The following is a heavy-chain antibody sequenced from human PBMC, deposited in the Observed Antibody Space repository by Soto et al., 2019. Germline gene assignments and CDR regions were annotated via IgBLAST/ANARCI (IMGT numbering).Heavy chain of an antibody. CDR2: IKEDGSEK. CDR3: ARAERGYSDPH. Sequence: GGSLRLSCAVTGFTFSTYWISWVRQAPGKGLEWVANIKEDGSEKYYVGSVKGRFTISRDNAKNSLYLQMASLRAEDTAMYYCARAERGYSDPHWGQGTLVTVSS. V-gene: IGHV3-7*01. CDR1: GFTFSTYW. J-gene: IGHJ4*02. D-gene: IGHD5-12*01.